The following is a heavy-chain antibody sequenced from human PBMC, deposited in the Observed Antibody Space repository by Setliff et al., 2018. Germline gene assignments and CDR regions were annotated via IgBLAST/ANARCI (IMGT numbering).Heavy chain of an antibody. CDR2: IKQDGSDK. V-gene: IGHV3-7*01. J-gene: IGHJ4*02. D-gene: IGHD4-17*01. CDR3: ARLRKDHGDYYYFDY. CDR1: GFIFSTYW. Sequence: LRLSCAASGFIFSTYWMSWVRQAPGKGLEWVANIKQDGSDKYYVDSVKGRFTISRDNAKNSLYLQMNSLRAEDTAVYYCARLRKDHGDYYYFDYWGQGTLVTVSS.